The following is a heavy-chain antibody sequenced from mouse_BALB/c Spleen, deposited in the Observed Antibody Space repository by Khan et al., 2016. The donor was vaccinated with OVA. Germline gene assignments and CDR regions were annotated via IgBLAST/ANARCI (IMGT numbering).Heavy chain of an antibody. CDR1: GFAFSSYD. CDR2: ISGTGIYT. V-gene: IGHV5-9*02. D-gene: IGHD2-5*01. Sequence: EVELVESGGGLVKPGGSLKLSCAPSGFAFSSYDMSWVRQTPEKRLEWVATISGTGIYTYYQDSVKGRFTISRDNARNTLFLQMSSLTSEDTALYYSARPSYYSNPWFTYWGQGTLVTVSA. J-gene: IGHJ3*01. CDR3: ARPSYYSNPWFTY.